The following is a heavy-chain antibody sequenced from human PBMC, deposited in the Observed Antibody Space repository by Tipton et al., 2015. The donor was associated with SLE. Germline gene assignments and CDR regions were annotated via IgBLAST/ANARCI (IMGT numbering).Heavy chain of an antibody. J-gene: IGHJ2*01. Sequence: SLRLSCAASGFTFSSYTMHWVRQAPGKGLEWVALIPYDGSNKYYADSVKGRFTISRDNSKNTLYLQMNSLRPEDTAVYYCAREVEDTTDWYFVLWGRGTLVTVSS. D-gene: IGHD2-15*01. CDR1: GFTFSSYT. CDR2: IPYDGSNK. CDR3: AREVEDTTDWYFVL. V-gene: IGHV3-30-3*01.